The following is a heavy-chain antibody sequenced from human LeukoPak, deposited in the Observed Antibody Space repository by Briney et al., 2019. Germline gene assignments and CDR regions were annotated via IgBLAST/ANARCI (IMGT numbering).Heavy chain of an antibody. J-gene: IGHJ4*02. CDR1: GGTFSSYA. CDR3: ARGLQSGFSPLLQY. Sequence: ASVKVSCTASGGTFSSYAISWVRQAPGQGLEWMGGIIPIFGTANYAQKFQGRVTITADESTSTAYMELSSLRSEDTAVYYCARGLQSGFSPLLQYWGQGTLVTVSS. D-gene: IGHD3-3*01. V-gene: IGHV1-69*13. CDR2: IIPIFGTA.